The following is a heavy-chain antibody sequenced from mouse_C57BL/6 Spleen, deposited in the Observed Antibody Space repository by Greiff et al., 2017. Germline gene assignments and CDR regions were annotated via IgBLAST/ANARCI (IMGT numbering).Heavy chain of an antibody. CDR3: AFYYGSSSWYFDV. J-gene: IGHJ1*03. D-gene: IGHD1-1*01. CDR1: GFNIKNTY. CDR2: IDPANGNT. Sequence: VQLQQSVAELVRPGASVKLSCTASGFNIKNTYMHWVKQRPEQGLAWIGRIDPANGNTKYAPKFQGKATITADTSSNTAYLQLSSLTSEDTAIYYCAFYYGSSSWYFDVWGTGTTVTVSS. V-gene: IGHV14-3*01.